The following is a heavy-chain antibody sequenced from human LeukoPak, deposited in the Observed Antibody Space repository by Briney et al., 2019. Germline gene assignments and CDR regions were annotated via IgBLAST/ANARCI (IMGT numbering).Heavy chain of an antibody. CDR3: ATQRGRWLFPY. Sequence: GGSLRLYCAASGFTFSSYGMHWVRQAPGKGLEWVAVISYDGSNKYYADSVKGRFTISRDNSKNTLYLQMNSLRAEDTAVYYCATQRGRWLFPYWGQGTLVTVSS. D-gene: IGHD3-9*01. CDR2: ISYDGSNK. J-gene: IGHJ4*02. V-gene: IGHV3-30*03. CDR1: GFTFSSYG.